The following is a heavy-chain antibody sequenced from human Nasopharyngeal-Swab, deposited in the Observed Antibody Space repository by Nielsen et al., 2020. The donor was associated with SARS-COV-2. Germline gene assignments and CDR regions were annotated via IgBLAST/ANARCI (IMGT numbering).Heavy chain of an antibody. CDR1: GFSLDTDGES. D-gene: IGHD2-2*01. CDR2: IYWDDDK. J-gene: IGHJ4*02. V-gene: IGHV2-5*02. Sequence: SGPTLVKPTQTLTLTCSFSGFSLDTDGESVGWIRQPPGKALEWLALIYWDDDKRYSPSLRTRITITKATSKNQVVLTMINMDPVDTGTYFCAHSRSSMTVTPDYWGQGTLVTVSS. CDR3: AHSRSSMTVTPDY.